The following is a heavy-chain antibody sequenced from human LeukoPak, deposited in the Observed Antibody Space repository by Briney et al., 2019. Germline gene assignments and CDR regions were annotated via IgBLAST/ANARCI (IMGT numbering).Heavy chain of an antibody. CDR2: ISGSGGST. CDR3: ARKRPNYYDSSGYFDAFDI. J-gene: IGHJ3*02. D-gene: IGHD3-22*01. CDR1: GFTFSSYA. V-gene: IGHV3-23*01. Sequence: GGSLRLSCAASGFTFSSYAMSWVRQAPEKGLEWVSAISGSGGSTYYADSVKGRFTISRDNSKNTLYLQMNSLRAEDTAVYYCARKRPNYYDSSGYFDAFDIWGQGTMVTVSS.